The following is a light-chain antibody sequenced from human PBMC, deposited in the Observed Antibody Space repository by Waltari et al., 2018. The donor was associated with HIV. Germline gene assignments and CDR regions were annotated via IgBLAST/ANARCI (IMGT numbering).Light chain of an antibody. Sequence: DIQMTQSPLSLSASVGDSVTILCRASQTVTSKVNCNQQKPGEAPKVLIYDASALHGGVPSRFRGDGSGTDFTLSISSLQPDDFATYFCQQSYSSPLTFGPGTKVYIK. V-gene: IGKV1-39*01. CDR3: QQSYSSPLT. CDR1: QTVTSK. J-gene: IGKJ3*01. CDR2: DAS.